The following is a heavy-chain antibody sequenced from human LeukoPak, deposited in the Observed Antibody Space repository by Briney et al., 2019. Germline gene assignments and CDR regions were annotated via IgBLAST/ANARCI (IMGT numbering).Heavy chain of an antibody. CDR3: ARNPSRRFDS. J-gene: IGHJ4*02. Sequence: VGSLRLSCAASGFTFSSYAMTWVRQAPGRGLEWVADINEHGNEKYYVDSVKGRFTISRDNSQNSLYLQMSSLRVEDTAVYYCARNPSRRFDSWGQGTLVTVSS. CDR2: INEHGNEK. CDR1: GFTFSSYA. V-gene: IGHV3-7*01.